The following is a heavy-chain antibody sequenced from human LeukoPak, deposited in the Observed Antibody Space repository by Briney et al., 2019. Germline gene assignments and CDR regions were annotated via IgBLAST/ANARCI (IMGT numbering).Heavy chain of an antibody. J-gene: IGHJ4*02. D-gene: IGHD2-21*02. CDR2: ISAYNGNT. V-gene: IGHV1-18*01. CDR3: ARSSCGGDCYYQMTLGY. Sequence: GASVKVSCKASGYTFTSFGISWVRQAPGQGLEWMGLISAYNGNTNYAQKLQGRVTMTTDTSTSTAYMELRSLRSDDTAVYYCARSSCGGDCYYQMTLGYWGQGTLVTVSS. CDR1: GYTFTSFG.